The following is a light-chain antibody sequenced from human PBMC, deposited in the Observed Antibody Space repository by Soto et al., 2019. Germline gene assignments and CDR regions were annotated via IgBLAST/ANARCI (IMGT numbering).Light chain of an antibody. CDR3: GAWDDSLTGSWV. CDR2: SNS. Sequence: QSVLTQPPSASGTPGQRVTISCSGSSSNIGHNSVNWYQQLPGTAPKLLIYSNSHRPSGVPDRFSGSKSGTSASLAISGLQSEDEADYYCGAWDDSLTGSWVFGGGTKPTVL. V-gene: IGLV1-44*01. CDR1: SSNIGHNS. J-gene: IGLJ3*02.